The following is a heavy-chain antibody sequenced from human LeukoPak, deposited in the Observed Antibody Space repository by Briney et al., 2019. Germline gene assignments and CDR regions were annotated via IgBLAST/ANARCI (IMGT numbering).Heavy chain of an antibody. CDR1: GFTFDDYA. J-gene: IGHJ6*03. Sequence: PGGSLRLSCAASGFTFDDYAMHWVRQAPGKGLEWDSLISGDGGSTYYADSVKGRFTISRDNSKNSLYLQMNSLRTEDTALYYCAKDSSGYYRTYYYYYMDVWGKGTTVTVSS. D-gene: IGHD3-22*01. V-gene: IGHV3-43*02. CDR2: ISGDGGST. CDR3: AKDSSGYYRTYYYYYMDV.